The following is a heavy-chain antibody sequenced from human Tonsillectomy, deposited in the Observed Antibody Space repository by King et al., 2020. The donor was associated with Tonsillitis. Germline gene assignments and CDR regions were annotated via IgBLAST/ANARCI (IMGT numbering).Heavy chain of an antibody. CDR2: IRTKANNYAT. V-gene: IGHV3-73*02. CDR1: GFTFSGSV. J-gene: IGHJ4*02. CDR3: VTQNDD. Sequence: VQLVESGGGLVQPGGSLKLSCAASGFTFSGSVIHWVRQASGKGLEWVGRIRTKANNYATTYATSVKGRFTISRDDSKNTAYLQMNSLKTEDPAVYYCVTQNDDWGQGTLVTVSS.